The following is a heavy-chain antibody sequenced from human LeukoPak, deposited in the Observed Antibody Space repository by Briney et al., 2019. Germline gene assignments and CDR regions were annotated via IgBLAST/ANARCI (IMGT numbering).Heavy chain of an antibody. J-gene: IGHJ4*02. CDR1: GFTFSDYY. V-gene: IGHV3-11*04. CDR2: ISSSGSTI. Sequence: PGGSLRLSCAASGFTFSDYYMSWIRQAPGKGLEWVSYISSSGSTIYYADSVKGRFTISRDNAKNSLYLQMNSLRAEDTAVYYCAREVVVVPAAPYFDYWGQGTLVTVSS. CDR3: AREVVVVPAAPYFDY. D-gene: IGHD2-2*01.